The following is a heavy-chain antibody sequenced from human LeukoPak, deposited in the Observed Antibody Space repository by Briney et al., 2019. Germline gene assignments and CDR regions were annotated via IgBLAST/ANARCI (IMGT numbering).Heavy chain of an antibody. CDR1: GYTFTSYG. D-gene: IGHD3-10*01. CDR2: ISGNNENA. J-gene: IGHJ6*03. Sequence: ASVKVSCKASGYTFTSYGISWVRQTPGQGLEWMGWISGNNENADYAQKFQGRVTLTTDPSTSTAYMELSGLRADDTAVYYCAREMLWFGDILTYFLDVWGKGTTVIVSS. CDR3: AREMLWFGDILTYFLDV. V-gene: IGHV1-18*01.